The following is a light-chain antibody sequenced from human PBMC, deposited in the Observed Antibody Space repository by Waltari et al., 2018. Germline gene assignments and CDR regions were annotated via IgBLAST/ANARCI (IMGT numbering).Light chain of an antibody. J-gene: IGKJ1*01. V-gene: IGKV3-15*01. CDR1: ESVSTN. CDR3: HQYKNWPPWT. Sequence: EIVVTQSPATLSLSPGERATLSCRASESVSTNVAWYQQKPGQPPRLLIYDASTRATGIPARFSGSGSGTEFTLSISSLQSEEFAVYYCHQYKNWPPWTFGQGTKVEIK. CDR2: DAS.